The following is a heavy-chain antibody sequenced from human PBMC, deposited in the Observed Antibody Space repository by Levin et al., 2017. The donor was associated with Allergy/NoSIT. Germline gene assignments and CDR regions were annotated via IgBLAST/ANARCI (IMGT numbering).Heavy chain of an antibody. CDR1: GFTFSRYW. CDR3: ARGGCSSTSCLDY. CDR2: ITGDGRET. Sequence: LTCAASGFTFSRYWMHWVRQAPGKGLVWVSRITGDGRETNYADSVGGRFTISRDNAKNTLYLEMNSLRAEDTAVYYCARGGCSSTSCLDYWGQGILVTVSS. J-gene: IGHJ4*02. V-gene: IGHV3-74*01. D-gene: IGHD2-2*01.